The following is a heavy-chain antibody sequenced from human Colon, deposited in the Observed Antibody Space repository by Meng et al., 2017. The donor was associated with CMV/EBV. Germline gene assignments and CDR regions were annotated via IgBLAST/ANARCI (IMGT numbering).Heavy chain of an antibody. CDR2: ISCNSGDT. Sequence: VQLVQSGAMVKKPGSSWKVSYKASGYPFTKYYFHWVRQAPVQGLEWMGVISCNSGDTAYAQKFQGRFTMTRDTSTRTAYMELSSLRSEDTAVYYCSRDGPWGYGGSDYWGQGTLVTVSS. V-gene: IGHV1-46*01. D-gene: IGHD7-27*01. J-gene: IGHJ4*02. CDR3: SRDGPWGYGGSDY. CDR1: GYPFTKYY.